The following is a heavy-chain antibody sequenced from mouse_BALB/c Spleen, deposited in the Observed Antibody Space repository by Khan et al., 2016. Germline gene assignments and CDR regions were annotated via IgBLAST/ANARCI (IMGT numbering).Heavy chain of an antibody. CDR2: IDPANGNT. Sequence: VQLKESGAELVKPGASVKLSCTASGFNIKDTYMHWVKQRPEQGLEWIGRIDPANGNTKYDPKFQGKATITADTSSNTAYLQLSSLTSEDTAVYYCARGYDGYYPFAYWGQGTLVTVSA. CDR1: GFNIKDTY. CDR3: ARGYDGYYPFAY. J-gene: IGHJ3*01. D-gene: IGHD2-3*01. V-gene: IGHV14-3*02.